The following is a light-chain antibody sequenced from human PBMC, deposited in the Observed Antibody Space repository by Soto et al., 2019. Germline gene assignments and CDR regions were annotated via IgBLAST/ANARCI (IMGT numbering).Light chain of an antibody. CDR1: QSITTW. CDR2: TAI. CDR3: QRYNDYQYV. J-gene: IGKJ2*01. Sequence: DIQMTQSPSTLSASVGDRVTITCRASQSITTWLAWYQQKPGKAPKLLIYTAINLQSGVPSRFSGSGSGTEFTLTISSLQPDDFGTYYCQRYNDYQYVFGQGTKLDMK. V-gene: IGKV1-5*03.